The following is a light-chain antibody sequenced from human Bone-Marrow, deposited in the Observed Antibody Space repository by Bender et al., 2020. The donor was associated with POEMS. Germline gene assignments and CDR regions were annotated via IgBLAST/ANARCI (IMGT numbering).Light chain of an antibody. Sequence: QSVLTQPPSMSAAPGQKVTISCSGDSSNIGNNYVSWYQQLPGTAPKMIIYDNYKRPSGIPGRFSASKSGTAATLGITGVQTGDEAIYYCESWDSTLNAVLFGGGTRLTVL. V-gene: IGLV1-51*01. CDR3: ESWDSTLNAVL. J-gene: IGLJ2*01. CDR2: DNY. CDR1: SSNIGNNY.